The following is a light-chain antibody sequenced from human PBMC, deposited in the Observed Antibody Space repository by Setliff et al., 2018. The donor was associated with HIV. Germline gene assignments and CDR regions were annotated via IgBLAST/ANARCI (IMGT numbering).Light chain of an antibody. Sequence: QSVLTQPASVSRSPGQSITISCTGTSSDIGNYDLVSWYQHHPDKAPRLIMYEVNKRPSGISNRFSGSKSGNMASLTISGLQPEDEADYYCCSHARGSPDVFGTGTKVTVL. CDR2: EVN. J-gene: IGLJ1*01. CDR1: SSDIGNYDL. V-gene: IGLV2-23*02. CDR3: CSHARGSPDV.